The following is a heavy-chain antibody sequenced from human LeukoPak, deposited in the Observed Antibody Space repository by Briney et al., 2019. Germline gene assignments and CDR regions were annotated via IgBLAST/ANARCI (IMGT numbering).Heavy chain of an antibody. CDR2: INSEGSST. CDR1: GLSFSNYW. J-gene: IGHJ4*02. Sequence: GGSLRLSCAASGLSFSNYWMHWVRQAPGKGLVWVSRINSEGSSTSYADSVKGRFTISRDNAKNTLYLQMNSLRAEDTAVYYGAKGGSKAPDYWGQGTLVTVSS. V-gene: IGHV3-74*01. D-gene: IGHD4-11*01. CDR3: AKGGSKAPDY.